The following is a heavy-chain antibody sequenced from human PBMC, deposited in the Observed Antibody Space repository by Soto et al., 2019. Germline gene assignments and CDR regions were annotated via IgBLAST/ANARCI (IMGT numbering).Heavy chain of an antibody. CDR2: ISYSSSYT. D-gene: IGHD3-22*01. CDR3: ARDQAYYYDSSGYYPLDY. J-gene: IGHJ4*02. V-gene: IGHV3-11*06. Sequence: PGGSLRLSCAASGFTFSDYYMSWIRQAPGKGLEWVSYISYSSSYTNYADSVKGRFTISRDNAKNSLYLQMNSLRAEDTAVYYCARDQAYYYDSSGYYPLDYWGLGTLVTVS. CDR1: GFTFSDYY.